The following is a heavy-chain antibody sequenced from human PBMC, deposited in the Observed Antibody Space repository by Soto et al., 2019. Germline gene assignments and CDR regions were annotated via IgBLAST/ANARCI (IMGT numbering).Heavy chain of an antibody. J-gene: IGHJ6*02. CDR2: IKSKTDGGTT. CDR3: TTADIVLVPAALWGYYYGMDV. V-gene: IGHV3-15*07. D-gene: IGHD2-2*01. CDR1: GFTFSNAW. Sequence: EVQLVESGGGLVKPGGSLRLSCAASGFTFSNAWMNWVRQAPGKGLEWVGRIKSKTDGGTTDYAAPVKGRFTISRDDSKNTVYLQMNSLKTEDTAVYYCTTADIVLVPAALWGYYYGMDVWGQGTTVTVSS.